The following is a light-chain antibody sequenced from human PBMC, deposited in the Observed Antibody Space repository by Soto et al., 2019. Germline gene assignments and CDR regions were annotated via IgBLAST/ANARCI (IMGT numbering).Light chain of an antibody. Sequence: EIVLTQSPATLSLSPGERATLSCRASQSVSSYLAWYQQKPGQAPRLLIYDASNRATGIPARFSGSGSGTDFTLIISMLKPEDFAVYDCRQRSHSPTFGQGTKVEIK. V-gene: IGKV3-11*01. J-gene: IGKJ1*01. CDR1: QSVSSY. CDR2: DAS. CDR3: RQRSHSPT.